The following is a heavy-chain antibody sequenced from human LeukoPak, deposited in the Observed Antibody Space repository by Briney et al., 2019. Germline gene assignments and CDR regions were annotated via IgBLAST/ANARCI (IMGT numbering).Heavy chain of an antibody. V-gene: IGHV4-34*01. D-gene: IGHD3-10*01. CDR2: INHSGST. Sequence: SETLSLTCAVYGGSFSGYYWSWIRQPPGKGLEWIGEINHSGSTNYNPSLKSRVTISVNTSKNQFSLKLSSVTAADTAVYYCARGYYYGSGSYGYWGQGTLVTVSS. CDR3: ARGYYYGSGSYGY. CDR1: GGSFSGYY. J-gene: IGHJ4*02.